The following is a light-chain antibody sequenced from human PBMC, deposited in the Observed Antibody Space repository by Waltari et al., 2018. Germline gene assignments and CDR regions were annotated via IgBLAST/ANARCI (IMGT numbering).Light chain of an antibody. CDR3: HQYAFLLWT. Sequence: DIVLTQSPGSLSLSPGERATLSCRASQNVDRNYLAWYQRKPGQVPRLLVYGASGRATGIPARFIGSVSVTDFTLTISRLEPEDFAVYYCHQYAFLLWTFGQGTKLEV. J-gene: IGKJ1*01. V-gene: IGKV3-20*01. CDR2: GAS. CDR1: QNVDRNY.